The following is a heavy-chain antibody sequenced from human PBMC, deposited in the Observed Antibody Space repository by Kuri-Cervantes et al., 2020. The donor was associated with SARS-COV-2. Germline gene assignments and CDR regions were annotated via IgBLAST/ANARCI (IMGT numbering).Heavy chain of an antibody. CDR3: ARARAAAGTFIEYFQH. CDR2: ISYDGSNK. V-gene: IGHV3-30-3*01. D-gene: IGHD6-13*01. CDR1: GFTFSSYA. J-gene: IGHJ1*01. Sequence: GESLKISCAASGFTFSSYAMHWVRQAPGKGLEWVAVISYDGSNKYYADFVKGRFTISRDNSKNTLYLQMNSLRAEDTAVYYCARARAAAGTFIEYFQHWGQGTLVTVSS.